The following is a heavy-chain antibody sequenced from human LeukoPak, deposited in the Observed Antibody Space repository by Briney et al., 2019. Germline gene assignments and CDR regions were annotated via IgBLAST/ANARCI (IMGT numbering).Heavy chain of an antibody. V-gene: IGHV3-23*01. CDR1: GFTFSSYA. D-gene: IGHD6-13*01. Sequence: PGGSLRLSCAASGFTFSSYAMSWVRQAPGKGLEWVSIIRDRGNTYYADSVRGRFTISRDNSKNTVFLQMNSMRAEDTALYYCAKAGTSSASSPWDGGRGPLVTVSS. CDR3: AKAGTSSASSPWD. J-gene: IGHJ4*02. CDR2: IRDRGNT.